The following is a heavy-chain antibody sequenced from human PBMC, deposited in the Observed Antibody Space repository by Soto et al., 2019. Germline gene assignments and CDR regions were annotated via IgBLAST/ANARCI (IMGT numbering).Heavy chain of an antibody. D-gene: IGHD3-10*01. J-gene: IGHJ6*02. CDR1: GFTVSSNY. CDR3: ARDRASLYGMDV. Sequence: GGSLRLSCAASGFTVSSNYMSWVRQAPGKGLEWVSVIYSGGSTYYVDSVKGRFTISRDNSKNTLYLQMNSLRAEDTAVYYCARDRASLYGMDVWGQGTTVTVSS. CDR2: IYSGGST. V-gene: IGHV3-53*01.